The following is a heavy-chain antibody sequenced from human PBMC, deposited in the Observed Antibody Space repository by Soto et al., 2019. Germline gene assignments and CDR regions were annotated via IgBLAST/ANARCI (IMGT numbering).Heavy chain of an antibody. CDR1: GFTFDRYG. Sequence: GGSLRLSCAASGFTFDRYGMHWVRQAPGKGLEWVAVISYDGSNKYYADSVKGRFTISRDNSKNTLYLQMNSLRAEDTAVYYCAKDNVPHYDYVWGSYPSPHYFDYWGQGTLVTVSS. D-gene: IGHD3-16*02. V-gene: IGHV3-30*18. CDR2: ISYDGSNK. CDR3: AKDNVPHYDYVWGSYPSPHYFDY. J-gene: IGHJ4*02.